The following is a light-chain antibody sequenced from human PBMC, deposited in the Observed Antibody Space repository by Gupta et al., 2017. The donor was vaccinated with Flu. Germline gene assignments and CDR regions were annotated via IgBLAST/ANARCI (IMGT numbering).Light chain of an antibody. CDR1: QGINNY. CDR3: QQIDSYPPWT. V-gene: IGKV1-9*01. CDR2: AAS. J-gene: IGKJ1*01. Sequence: DIQLTQSPSFLSASVGDRVTITCRASQGINNYLAWYQQKPGKAPKLLICAASTLQTGVPSRFNGSGYGTEFSFTINRLLPENFATYFCQQIDSYPPWTFGQETKVETK.